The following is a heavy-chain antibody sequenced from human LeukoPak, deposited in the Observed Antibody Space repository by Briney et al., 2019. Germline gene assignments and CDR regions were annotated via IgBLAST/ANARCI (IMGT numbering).Heavy chain of an antibody. D-gene: IGHD3-10*01. Sequence: PSETLSLTCTVCGGSVSSGSYYGSWIRQPPGKGLEWIGYIYYSGSTNYNPSLKSRVTISVDTSKNQFSLKLSSVAAADTAVYYCAREWAMVRGVIPPYNWFDPWGQGTLVTVSS. CDR2: IYYSGST. V-gene: IGHV4-61*01. CDR1: GGSVSSGSYY. J-gene: IGHJ5*02. CDR3: AREWAMVRGVIPPYNWFDP.